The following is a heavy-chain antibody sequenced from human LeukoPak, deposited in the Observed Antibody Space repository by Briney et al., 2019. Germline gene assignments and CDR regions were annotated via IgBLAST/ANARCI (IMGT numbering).Heavy chain of an antibody. V-gene: IGHV4-38-2*02. Sequence: SETLSLTCTVSGYSISSGYYWGWIRQPPGKGLEWIGSIYHSGSTYYNPSLKSRVTISVDTSKNQFSLKLSSVTAADTAVYYCARADYSNYGFLFDPWGQGTLVTVSS. D-gene: IGHD4-11*01. CDR3: ARADYSNYGFLFDP. J-gene: IGHJ5*02. CDR1: GYSISSGYY. CDR2: IYHSGST.